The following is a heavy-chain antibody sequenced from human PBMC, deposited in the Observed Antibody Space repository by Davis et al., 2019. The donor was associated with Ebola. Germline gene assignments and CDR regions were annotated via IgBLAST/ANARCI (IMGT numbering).Heavy chain of an antibody. CDR1: GFTFSSYA. J-gene: IGHJ4*02. D-gene: IGHD3-22*01. Sequence: GGSLRLSCAASGFTFSSYAMNWVRQAPGKGLEWVLSIGGSGDSTYYADSVKGRFTISRDNSKNTMYLQINSLRADDTAVYYCAKTTRPYYYDTSGYYSLDYWGQGTLVTVSS. V-gene: IGHV3-23*01. CDR3: AKTTRPYYYDTSGYYSLDY. CDR2: IGGSGDST.